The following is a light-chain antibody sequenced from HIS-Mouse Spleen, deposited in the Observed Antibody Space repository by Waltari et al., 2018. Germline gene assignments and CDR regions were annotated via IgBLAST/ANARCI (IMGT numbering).Light chain of an antibody. V-gene: IGLV3-1*01. J-gene: IGLJ2*01. CDR2: QDS. CDR3: QAWDSSTVV. Sequence: SYELTQPPSVSVSPVQTASITCSCVKLGDKYACWYQQKPGQSPVLVTYQDSKRPSGIPERFSGSNSGNTATLTISGTQAMDEADYYCQAWDSSTVVFGGGTKLTVL. CDR1: KLGDKY.